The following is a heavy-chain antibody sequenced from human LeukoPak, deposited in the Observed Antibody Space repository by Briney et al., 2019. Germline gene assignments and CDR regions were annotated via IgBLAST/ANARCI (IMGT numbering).Heavy chain of an antibody. CDR2: INHSGST. J-gene: IGHJ6*02. V-gene: IGHV4-34*01. Sequence: SETLSLTCTVSGGSISSYYWSWIRQPPGKGLEWIGEINHSGSTNYNPSLKSRVTISVDTSKNQFSLKLSSVTAADTAVYYCARGRGSSGYYPYYYYGMDVWGQGTTVTVSS. CDR3: ARGRGSSGYYPYYYYGMDV. CDR1: GGSISSYY. D-gene: IGHD3-22*01.